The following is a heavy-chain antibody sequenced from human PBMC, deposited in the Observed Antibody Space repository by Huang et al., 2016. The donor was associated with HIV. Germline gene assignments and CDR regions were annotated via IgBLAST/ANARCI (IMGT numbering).Heavy chain of an antibody. CDR1: GYTLTSYW. CDR3: VIRGFDSNTWIFDS. D-gene: IGHD3-22*01. CDR2: ISRGDSAT. Sequence: EMQLVQSGAEVTGPGESLKISGYTSGYTLTSYWIGWVGQWPGKGLEWRVSISRGDSATRYSPACQGRVSISAEKSFNTAYLHWSILRASDTAIYYCVIRGFDSNTWIFDSWGQGTLVTVSS. J-gene: IGHJ4*02. V-gene: IGHV5-51*03.